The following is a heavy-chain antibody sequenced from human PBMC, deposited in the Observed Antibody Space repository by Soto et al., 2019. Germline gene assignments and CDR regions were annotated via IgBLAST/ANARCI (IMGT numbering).Heavy chain of an antibody. J-gene: IGHJ4*02. CDR2: ISSSSSYT. CDR1: GFTFSDYY. D-gene: IGHD6-13*01. Sequence: GGSLRLSCAASGFTFSDYYMSWICQAPGKGLEWVSYISSSSSYTNYADSVKGRFTISRDNSKNTLYLQMNSLRTEDTAVYYCAKDQRVAAAVYYFAYWGQGTLVTVSS. V-gene: IGHV3-11*06. CDR3: AKDQRVAAAVYYFAY.